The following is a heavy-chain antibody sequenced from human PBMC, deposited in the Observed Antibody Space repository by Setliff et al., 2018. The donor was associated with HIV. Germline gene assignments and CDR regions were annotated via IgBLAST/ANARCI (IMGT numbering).Heavy chain of an antibody. CDR1: GFTFADFG. Sequence: SGGSLRLSCAVSGFTFADFGMSWVRQDPGRGLEWVSGINWKGNSTGYADSVKGRFTISRDNAKNSLYLQMNSLNTEDTATYYGIFYYYGYPYWGQGTLVTGSS. CDR2: INWKGNST. J-gene: IGHJ4*02. CDR3: IFYYYGYPY. D-gene: IGHD3-10*01. V-gene: IGHV3-20*04.